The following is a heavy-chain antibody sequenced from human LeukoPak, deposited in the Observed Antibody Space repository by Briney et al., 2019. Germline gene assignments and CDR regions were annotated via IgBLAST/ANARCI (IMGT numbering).Heavy chain of an antibody. D-gene: IGHD5-12*01. Sequence: ASVKVSCKASEYTFTGYYMHWVRQAPGQGLDWMGRINPNNGGAKYAQKFQGRASMTRDTSITTAYMELSSLRSEDTAVCYGANSGHDLAFDIWGQGTMVTVSS. V-gene: IGHV1-2*06. J-gene: IGHJ3*02. CDR2: INPNNGGA. CDR3: ANSGHDLAFDI. CDR1: EYTFTGYY.